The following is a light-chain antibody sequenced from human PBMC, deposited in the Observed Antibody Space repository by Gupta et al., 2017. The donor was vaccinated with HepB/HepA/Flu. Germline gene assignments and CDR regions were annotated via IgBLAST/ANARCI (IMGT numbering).Light chain of an antibody. Sequence: EIVLTQSPGTLSLSPGERATLSCRASQSVSSSYLAWYQQKPGQAPRLLIHGASSRATGIPDRFSGSGSGTDFTLTISRLEPEDFAVDYCQQYGSSLFTFGPGTKVDIK. J-gene: IGKJ3*01. CDR1: QSVSSSY. V-gene: IGKV3-20*01. CDR2: GAS. CDR3: QQYGSSLFT.